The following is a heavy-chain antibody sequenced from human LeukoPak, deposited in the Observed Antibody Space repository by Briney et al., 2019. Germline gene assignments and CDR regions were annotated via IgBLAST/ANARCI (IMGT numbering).Heavy chain of an antibody. CDR2: IYSGGST. V-gene: IGHV3-53*01. CDR1: GFTVSSNY. J-gene: IGHJ4*02. Sequence: PGGSLRLSCAASGFTVSSNYMSWVRQAPGKGLEWVSVIYSGGSTYYADSVKGRFTISRDNAKNVLDLQMDSLTAEDTALYYCAKDIHYFQSDYWGQGTLVTVSS. D-gene: IGHD3-10*01. CDR3: AKDIHYFQSDY.